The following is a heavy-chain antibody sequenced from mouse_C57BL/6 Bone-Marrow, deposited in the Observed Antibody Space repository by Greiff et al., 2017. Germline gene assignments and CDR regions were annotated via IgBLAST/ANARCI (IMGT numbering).Heavy chain of an antibody. D-gene: IGHD1-1*01. CDR2: IDPENGDT. Sequence: EVQLQQSGAELVRPGASVKLSCTASGFNIKDDYMPWVKQRPEQGLEWIGWIDPENGDTEYASKFQGKATITADTSSNTAYLQLSSRTSEDTAVYYCTTDGPAYGSSPYYAMDYWGQGTSVTVSS. J-gene: IGHJ4*01. V-gene: IGHV14-4*01. CDR1: GFNIKDDY. CDR3: TTDGPAYGSSPYYAMDY.